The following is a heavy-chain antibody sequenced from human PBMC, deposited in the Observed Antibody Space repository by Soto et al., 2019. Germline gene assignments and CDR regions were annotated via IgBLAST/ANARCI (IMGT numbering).Heavy chain of an antibody. J-gene: IGHJ4*02. Sequence: PGGSLRLSCAASGFTFSSSAMSWVRQAPGKGLEWVSAISGSGGSTYYADSVKGRFTISRDNSKNTLYLQMNSLRAEDTAVYYCAKDPEYSSPRLQDYWGKGTLVTVSS. D-gene: IGHD6-6*01. V-gene: IGHV3-23*01. CDR2: ISGSGGST. CDR3: AKDPEYSSPRLQDY. CDR1: GFTFSSSA.